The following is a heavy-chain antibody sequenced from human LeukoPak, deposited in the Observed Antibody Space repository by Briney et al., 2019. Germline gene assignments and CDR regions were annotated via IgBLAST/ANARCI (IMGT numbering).Heavy chain of an antibody. D-gene: IGHD6-19*01. J-gene: IGHJ4*02. V-gene: IGHV1-3*03. CDR3: ARGGPNSGGWTLDH. CDR2: INGDNGNT. Sequence: ASVKVSCKTSGYTFSTYAMHWVRQAPGQRLEWMGCINGDNGNTQYSQKFQGRVTFTRDTSASTAYMELSSLTSEDMAVFYCARGGPNSGGWTLDHWGQGTLVSVSS. CDR1: GYTFSTYA.